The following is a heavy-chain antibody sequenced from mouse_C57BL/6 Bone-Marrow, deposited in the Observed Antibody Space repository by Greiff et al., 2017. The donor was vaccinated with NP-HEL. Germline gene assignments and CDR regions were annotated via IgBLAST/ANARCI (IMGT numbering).Heavy chain of an antibody. J-gene: IGHJ2*01. V-gene: IGHV5-4*01. Sequence: EVQLVESGGGLVKPGGSLKLSCAASGFTFSSYAMSWVRQTPEKRLEWVATISDGGSYTYYPDNVKGRFTISRDNAKNNLYLQMSHLKSEDTAMYYCARDGRNYYGSSLFDYWGQGTTLTVSS. CDR1: GFTFSSYA. D-gene: IGHD1-1*01. CDR3: ARDGRNYYGSSLFDY. CDR2: ISDGGSYT.